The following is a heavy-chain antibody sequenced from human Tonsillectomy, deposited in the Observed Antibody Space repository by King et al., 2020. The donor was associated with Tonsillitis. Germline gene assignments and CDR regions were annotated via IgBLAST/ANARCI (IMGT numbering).Heavy chain of an antibody. D-gene: IGHD6-13*01. CDR3: ARSIAAAGTRYYYGMDV. V-gene: IGHV2-26*01. CDR1: GSSLSNARMG. J-gene: IGHJ6*02. CDR2: IFSNDEK. Sequence: VTLKESGPVLVKPTETLTLTCTVSGSSLSNARMGVSWIRQPPGKALEWLAHIFSNDEKSHSTSLKTRLTISKDTSKSQVVLTMTNMDPVDTATNYCARSIAAAGTRYYYGMDVWGQGTTVTVSS.